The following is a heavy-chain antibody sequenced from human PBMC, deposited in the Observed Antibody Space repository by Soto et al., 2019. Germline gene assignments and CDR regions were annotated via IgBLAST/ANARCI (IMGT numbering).Heavy chain of an antibody. D-gene: IGHD3-3*01. V-gene: IGHV1-2*04. CDR3: AREGGPLTDFWRGYNYGMDV. Sequence: GASVKVSCKASGYTFTGYYMHWVRQAPGQGLEWMGWINPNSGGTNYAQKFQGWVTMTRDTSISTAYMELSRLRSDDTAVYYCAREGGPLTDFWRGYNYGMDVWGQGTTVTVSS. CDR1: GYTFTGYY. J-gene: IGHJ6*02. CDR2: INPNSGGT.